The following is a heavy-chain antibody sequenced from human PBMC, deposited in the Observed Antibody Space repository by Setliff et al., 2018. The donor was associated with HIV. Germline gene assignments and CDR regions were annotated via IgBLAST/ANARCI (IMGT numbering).Heavy chain of an antibody. Sequence: SETLSLTCAVYGGSFSGYYWSWIRQPPGKGLEWIGEINQSGSTNYNPSLKSRVTISVDTSKDQFSLKLSSVTAADTAVYYCARGLGQQLGRFWYFDLWGRGTLVTVSS. J-gene: IGHJ2*01. D-gene: IGHD6-13*01. CDR2: INQSGST. CDR3: ARGLGQQLGRFWYFDL. CDR1: GGSFSGYY. V-gene: IGHV4-34*01.